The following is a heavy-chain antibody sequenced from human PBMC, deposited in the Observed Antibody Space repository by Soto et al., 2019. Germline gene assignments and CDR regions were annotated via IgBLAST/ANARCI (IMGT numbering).Heavy chain of an antibody. CDR3: ATDKDGDAYYGSWSYGLDA. V-gene: IGHV1-24*01. D-gene: IGHD3-10*01. CDR2: FDPEDGET. Sequence: QVQLVQSGAEVKKPGASVKVSCKVSGYTLTELSMHWVRQAPGKGLEWMGGFDPEDGETIYAQKFQGRVTMTEDTSTDTANMDLSSLRSDDTVVYCSATDKDGDAYYGSWSYGLDAWGQGTLVTVSS. J-gene: IGHJ5*02. CDR1: GYTLTELS.